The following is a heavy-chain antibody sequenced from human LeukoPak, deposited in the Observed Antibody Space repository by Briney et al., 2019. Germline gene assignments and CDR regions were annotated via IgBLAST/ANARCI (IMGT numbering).Heavy chain of an antibody. CDR2: ISYDGSNK. CDR3: ARDGPPFTIRGSSIDY. V-gene: IGHV3-30*04. Sequence: GGSLRLSCAASGFTFSSYAMHWVRQAPGKGLEWVAVISYDGSNKYYADSVKGRFTISRDNSKNTLYLQMNSLRAEDTAVYYCARDGPPFTIRGSSIDYWGQGTLVTVSS. J-gene: IGHJ4*02. CDR1: GFTFSSYA. D-gene: IGHD3-3*01.